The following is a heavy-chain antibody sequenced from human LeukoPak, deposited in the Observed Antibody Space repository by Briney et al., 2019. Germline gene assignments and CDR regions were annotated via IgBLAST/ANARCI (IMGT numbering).Heavy chain of an antibody. CDR3: AREGGYNWNYDWFDP. CDR1: GGSMSSSSYY. D-gene: IGHD1-7*01. CDR2: IYYSGST. V-gene: IGHV4-39*07. Sequence: SETLSLTCTVSGGSMSSSSYYWGWIRQPPGKGLEWIGSIYYSGSTYYNPSLKSRVTISVDTSKNQFSLKLSSVTAADTAVYYCAREGGYNWNYDWFDPWGQGTLVTVSS. J-gene: IGHJ5*02.